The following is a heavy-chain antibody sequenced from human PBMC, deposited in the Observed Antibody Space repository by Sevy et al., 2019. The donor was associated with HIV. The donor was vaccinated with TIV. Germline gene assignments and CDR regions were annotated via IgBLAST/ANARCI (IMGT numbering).Heavy chain of an antibody. CDR2: TYYRSKWYN. J-gene: IGHJ6*02. CDR3: AKENPGIAAAGVPTDYYYYGMDV. Sequence: SQTLSLTCAISGDSVSSNSAAWNWIRQSPSRGLEWLGRTYYRSKWYNDYAVSVKSRITINPDTSKNQFSLQLNSVTPEDTAVYYRAKENPGIAAAGVPTDYYYYGMDVWGQGTTVTVSS. CDR1: GDSVSSNSAA. D-gene: IGHD6-13*01. V-gene: IGHV6-1*01.